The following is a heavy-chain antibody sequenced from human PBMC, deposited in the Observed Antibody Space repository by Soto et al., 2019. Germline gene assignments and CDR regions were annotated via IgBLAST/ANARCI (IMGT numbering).Heavy chain of an antibody. D-gene: IGHD2-2*01. Sequence: VKVSCKASGYTFTSYGISWVRQAPGQGLEWMGWISAYNGNTNYAQKLQGRVTMTTDKSTSTAYMELSSLRSEDTAVYYCASSSAGYCSSTSCYSFDYWGQGTLVTVSS. J-gene: IGHJ4*02. CDR1: GYTFTSYG. V-gene: IGHV1-18*01. CDR3: ASSSAGYCSSTSCYSFDY. CDR2: ISAYNGNT.